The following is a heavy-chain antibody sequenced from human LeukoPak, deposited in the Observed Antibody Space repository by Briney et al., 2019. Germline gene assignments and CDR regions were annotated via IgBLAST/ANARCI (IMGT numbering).Heavy chain of an antibody. V-gene: IGHV1-8*01. CDR1: GYTFTSYD. CDR3: AGGRGGRSYFDN. J-gene: IGHJ4*02. CDR2: RNPNRGNT. Sequence: GASVKVSCKATGYTFTSYDINWVRQATGQGLAWVGWRNPNRGNTGCAQKFQGRVTLTRNTSISTAYMEPSSLRSEDAAVLYCAGGRGGRSYFDNCGEGTLFTVSS. D-gene: IGHD2-15*01.